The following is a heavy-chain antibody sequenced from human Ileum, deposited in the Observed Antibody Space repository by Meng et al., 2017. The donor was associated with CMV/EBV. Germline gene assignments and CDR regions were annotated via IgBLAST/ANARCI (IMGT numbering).Heavy chain of an antibody. Sequence: RGVSYWRWIRQHQGKGLEWIGYIKYRGNTYYKPTIRSRVIIAVDMSKNQFSLKLSSVTAADTALYYCARYYFDSSGATYSGTNWFDPWGQGTLVTVSS. J-gene: IGHJ5*02. CDR1: RGVSY. D-gene: IGHD3-22*01. V-gene: IGHV4-31*02. CDR3: ARYYFDSSGATYSGTNWFDP. CDR2: IKYRGNT.